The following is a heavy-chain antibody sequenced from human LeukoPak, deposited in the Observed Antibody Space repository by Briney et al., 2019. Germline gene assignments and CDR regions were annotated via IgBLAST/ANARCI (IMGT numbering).Heavy chain of an antibody. V-gene: IGHV4-30-2*01. CDR1: GGSISSGGYY. D-gene: IGHD3-3*01. J-gene: IGHJ4*02. CDR2: IYHSGST. Sequence: SQTLSLTCTVSGGSISSGGYYWSWIRQPPGKGLEWIGYIYHSGSTYYNPSLKSRVTISVDRSKNQFSLKLSSVTAADTAVYYCARDSRIDSDSGYSSFDYWGQGTLVTVSS. CDR3: ARDSRIDSDSGYSSFDY.